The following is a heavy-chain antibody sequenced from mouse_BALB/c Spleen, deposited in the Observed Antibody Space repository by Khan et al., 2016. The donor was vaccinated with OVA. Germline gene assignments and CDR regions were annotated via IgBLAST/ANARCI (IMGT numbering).Heavy chain of an antibody. J-gene: IGHJ4*01. CDR3: AKDRGYYAVDY. CDR1: GFSLTSYG. CDR2: IWGDGNT. V-gene: IGHV2-3*01. Sequence: QVQLQQSGPGLVAPSQSLSITCTVSGFSLTSYGVSWVRQPPGKSLEWLGVIWGDGNTNFHSALRSRLSISKDNSKSQVFLKLNSLQTDDTATYYCAKDRGYYAVDYWGQGTSVTVSS.